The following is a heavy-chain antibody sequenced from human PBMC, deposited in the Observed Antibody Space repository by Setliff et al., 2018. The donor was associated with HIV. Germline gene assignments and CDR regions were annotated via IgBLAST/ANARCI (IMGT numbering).Heavy chain of an antibody. CDR2: IYTSGST. CDR1: GGSISSGSYY. J-gene: IGHJ3*02. D-gene: IGHD6-19*01. Sequence: PSETLSLTCTVSGGSISSGSYYWSWIRQPAGKGLEWIGHIYTSGSTNYSPSLKSRVTISVDTSKNQFSLKLSFVTAADTAVYYCVRLADAFDIWGQGTMVTVSS. V-gene: IGHV4-61*09. CDR3: VRLADAFDI.